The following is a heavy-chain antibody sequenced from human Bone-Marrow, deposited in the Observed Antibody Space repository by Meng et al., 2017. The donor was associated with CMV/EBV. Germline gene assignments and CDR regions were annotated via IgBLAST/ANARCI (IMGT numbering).Heavy chain of an antibody. D-gene: IGHD4-11*01. J-gene: IGHJ6*02. CDR3: ARLPVTTRYYYYGMDV. CDR2: IYYSGST. CDR1: GGSISSSSYY. Sequence: GSLRLSCTVSGGSISSSSYYWGWIRQPPGKGLEWIGSIYYSGSTYYNPPLKSRVTISVDTSKNQFSLKLSSVTAADTAVYYCARLPVTTRYYYYGMDVWGQGTTVTVSS. V-gene: IGHV4-39*01.